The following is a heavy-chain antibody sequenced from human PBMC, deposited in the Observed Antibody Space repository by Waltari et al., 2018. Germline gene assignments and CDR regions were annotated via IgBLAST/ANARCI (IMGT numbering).Heavy chain of an antibody. Sequence: QVQLQESGPSLLKPSETLSLICTVSGGSISGFYWSWVRQPPGKGLDWIGYIYYTGSTNFNPSLKSRVTMSVDTSKNQFSLKLSSVTAADTAFYYCARGGGGDWEWFDPWGQGILVTDSS. J-gene: IGHJ5*02. CDR2: IYYTGST. D-gene: IGHD2-21*02. CDR1: GGSISGFY. V-gene: IGHV4-59*01. CDR3: ARGGGGDWEWFDP.